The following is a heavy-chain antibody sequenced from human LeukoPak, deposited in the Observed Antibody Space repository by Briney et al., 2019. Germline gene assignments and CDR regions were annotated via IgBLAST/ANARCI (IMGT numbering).Heavy chain of an antibody. J-gene: IGHJ4*02. CDR1: GDSITSYF. CDR2: IFYSGTT. Sequence: SETLSLTCTVSGDSITSYFWSWIRQPPGKGLEWVGYIFYSGTTNYNPSLKSRVTISVDTSKNQFSLKLSSVTAADTAVYYCARGSIAAAGNGSDYWGQGTLVTVSS. CDR3: ARGSIAAAGNGSDY. D-gene: IGHD6-13*01. V-gene: IGHV4-59*01.